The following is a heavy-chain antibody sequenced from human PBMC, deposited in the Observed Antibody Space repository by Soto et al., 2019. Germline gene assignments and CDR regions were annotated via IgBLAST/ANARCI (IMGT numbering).Heavy chain of an antibody. Sequence: QVQLQESGPGLVKPSQTLSLTCTVSGGSISSGDYYWSWIRQPPGKGLEWIGYIYYSGSTYYNPSLKSPVTIPVDTSKNQFSLNLSSVTAADTAMYYCARAGVATIYPGNNWFDPWGQGTLVTVSS. V-gene: IGHV4-30-4*01. D-gene: IGHD5-12*01. CDR3: ARAGVATIYPGNNWFDP. CDR1: GGSISSGDYY. CDR2: IYYSGST. J-gene: IGHJ5*02.